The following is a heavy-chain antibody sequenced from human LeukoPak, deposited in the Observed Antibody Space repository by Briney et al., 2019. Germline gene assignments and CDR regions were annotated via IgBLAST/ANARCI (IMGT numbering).Heavy chain of an antibody. J-gene: IGHJ4*02. CDR2: IRSKPYGGTT. D-gene: IGHD3-16*02. CDR3: TRVLGGVWGSYRYTHFDY. CDR1: GFTFRHYA. Sequence: GGSLRLSCVASGFTFRHYAMSWVRQAPGKGLEWVGFIRSKPYGGTTEYGASVKGRFTISRDDSKSIAYLQMNSLKTEDTAVYYCTRVLGGVWGSYRYTHFDYWGQGILVTVSS. V-gene: IGHV3-49*04.